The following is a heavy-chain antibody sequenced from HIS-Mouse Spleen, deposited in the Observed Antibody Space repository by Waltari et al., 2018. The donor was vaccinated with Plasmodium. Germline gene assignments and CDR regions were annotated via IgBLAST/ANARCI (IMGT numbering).Heavy chain of an antibody. CDR1: GGSISSSSYY. CDR2: IYYSGST. D-gene: IGHD7-27*01. V-gene: IGHV4-39*07. CDR3: ARDPLTGVDY. J-gene: IGHJ4*02. Sequence: QLQLQESGPGLVKPSETLSLTCTVSGGSISSSSYYWGWIRQPPGKGLEWIGSIYYSGSTYYNPSLTSRVTISVDTSKNQFSLKLSSVTAADTAVYYCARDPLTGVDYWGQGTLVTVSS.